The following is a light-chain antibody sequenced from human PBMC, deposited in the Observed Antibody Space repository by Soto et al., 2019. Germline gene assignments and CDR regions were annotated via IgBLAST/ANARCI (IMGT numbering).Light chain of an antibody. Sequence: EMVLTQSPGTLSLSPGEEATLSCRASQSVDSNYLAWYQQKAGQTPRLIIYGATGRADGIPHRFSGSGFGTDFTLTISKVEPEDFAVYYCQQYGTPRSVTFGQGTRLEI. J-gene: IGKJ5*01. CDR3: QQYGTPRSVT. CDR1: QSVDSNY. CDR2: GAT. V-gene: IGKV3-20*01.